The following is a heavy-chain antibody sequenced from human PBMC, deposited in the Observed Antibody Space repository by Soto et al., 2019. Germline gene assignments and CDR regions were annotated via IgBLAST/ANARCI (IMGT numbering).Heavy chain of an antibody. J-gene: IGHJ4*02. CDR2: ISGSGGST. CDR3: AKEARYYYDSSGYYFDY. CDR1: GFTFSSYA. D-gene: IGHD3-22*01. V-gene: IGHV3-23*01. Sequence: GGSLRLSCAASGFTFSSYAMSWVRQAPGKGLEWVSAISGSGGSTYYADSVKGRFTISRDNSKNTLYLQMNSLRAEDTAVYYCAKEARYYYDSSGYYFDYWGQGTLVTVSS.